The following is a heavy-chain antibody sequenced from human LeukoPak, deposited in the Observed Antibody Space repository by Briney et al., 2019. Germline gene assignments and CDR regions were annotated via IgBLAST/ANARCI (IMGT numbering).Heavy chain of an antibody. Sequence: ASVKVSCKASGYTFTGYYMHWVRQAPGQGLEGMGWINPNSGGTNYAQKFQGRVTITRDTYISTAYMELSRLRSDDTAVYYCARTYDFWSGYYTFDIWGQGTMVTVSS. CDR3: ARTYDFWSGYYTFDI. CDR1: GYTFTGYY. V-gene: IGHV1-2*02. J-gene: IGHJ3*02. D-gene: IGHD3-3*01. CDR2: INPNSGGT.